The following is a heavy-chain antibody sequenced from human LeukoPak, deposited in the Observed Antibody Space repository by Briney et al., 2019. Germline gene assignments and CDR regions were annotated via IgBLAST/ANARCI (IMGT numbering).Heavy chain of an antibody. J-gene: IGHJ6*02. CDR2: IYYSGST. D-gene: IGHD3-22*01. Sequence: SETLSLTCTVSGGSISSYYWSWIRQPPGKGLEWIGYIYYSGSTNYNPSLKSRVTISVDTSKNQFSLKLSSVTAADTAVYYCARAFQSSGYYYVYGMDVWGQGTTVTVSS. CDR1: GGSISSYY. V-gene: IGHV4-59*01. CDR3: ARAFQSSGYYYVYGMDV.